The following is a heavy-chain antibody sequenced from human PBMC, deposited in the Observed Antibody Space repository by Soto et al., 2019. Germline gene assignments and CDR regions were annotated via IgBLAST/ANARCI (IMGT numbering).Heavy chain of an antibody. J-gene: IGHJ4*02. Sequence: GGSLRLSCAASGFTFSSYSMNWVRQAPGKGLEWVSSISSSSSYIYYADSVKGRFTISRDNAKNSLYLQMNSLRAEDTAVYYCARSITIFGVGIETFDYWGQGTLVTVSS. D-gene: IGHD3-3*01. CDR1: GFTFSSYS. CDR3: ARSITIFGVGIETFDY. V-gene: IGHV3-21*01. CDR2: ISSSSSYI.